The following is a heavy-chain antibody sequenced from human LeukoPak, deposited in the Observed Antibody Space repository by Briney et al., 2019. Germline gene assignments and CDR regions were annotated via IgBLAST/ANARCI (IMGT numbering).Heavy chain of an antibody. CDR1: GFTNY. CDR2: IYSSGST. J-gene: IGHJ4*02. V-gene: IGHV3-53*01. CDR3: ARDLLEPEMAV. D-gene: IGHD5-24*01. Sequence: GGSLTLSCGASGFTNYMSWVRQAPDRGLEWVSSIYSSGSTYYADSVRGRFTISRDKTKNPLFLLMNSLRVEDTALYYCARDLLEPEMAVWGRGTVVTVSS.